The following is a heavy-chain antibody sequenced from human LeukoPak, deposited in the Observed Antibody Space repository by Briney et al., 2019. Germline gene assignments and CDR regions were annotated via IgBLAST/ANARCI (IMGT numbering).Heavy chain of an antibody. J-gene: IGHJ4*02. V-gene: IGHV1-69*04. D-gene: IGHD5-18*01. Sequence: SVKVSCKASGGTFSSYAISWVRQAPGQGLEWMGRIIPILGIANYAQKFQGRVTITADKSTSTAYMELSSLRSEDTAVYYCARVPLAPPTAMVLEFDYWGQGTLVTVSS. CDR3: ARVPLAPPTAMVLEFDY. CDR1: GGTFSSYA. CDR2: IIPILGIA.